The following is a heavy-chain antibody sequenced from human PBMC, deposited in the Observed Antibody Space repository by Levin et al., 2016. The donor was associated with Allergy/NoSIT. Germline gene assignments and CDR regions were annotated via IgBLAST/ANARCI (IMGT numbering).Heavy chain of an antibody. CDR2: IFANDEK. V-gene: IGHV2-26*01. J-gene: IGHJ3*02. Sequence: SGPTLVKPTETLTLTCTFSGFSLRNANVGNVGVSWIRQPPGKALEWLAHIFANDEKSYTTSLEGRLTISKDTSKSQVVLTMTDIDPVDTATYFCARIPLYYDTAPYPIYAFDIWGQGTMVTVSS. CDR1: GFSLRNANVGNVG. CDR3: ARIPLYYDTAPYPIYAFDI. D-gene: IGHD3-16*01.